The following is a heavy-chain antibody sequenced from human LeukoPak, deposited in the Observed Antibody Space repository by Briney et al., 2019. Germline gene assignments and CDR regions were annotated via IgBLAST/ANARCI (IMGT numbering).Heavy chain of an antibody. CDR2: IYYTGST. D-gene: IGHD3-10*01. CDR3: ARLALRLVPEY. V-gene: IGHV4-39*01. CDR1: GGSISSSSYY. Sequence: SETLSLTCTVSGGSISSSSYYCGWIRQPPGKGLEWIGNIYYTGSTQYNPSLKSRVTMSVDTSKNQFSLKLSSVTAADTAVYFCARLALRLVPEYWGQGTLVAVSS. J-gene: IGHJ4*02.